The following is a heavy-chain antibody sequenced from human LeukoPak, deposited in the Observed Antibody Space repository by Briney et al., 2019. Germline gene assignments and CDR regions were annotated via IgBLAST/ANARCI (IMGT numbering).Heavy chain of an antibody. CDR3: AKVLSALHHDAFDI. CDR2: ISSSGSTI. V-gene: IGHV3-11*01. CDR1: GFTFSDYY. Sequence: PGGSLRLSCAASGFTFSDYYMSWIRQAPGKGLEWVSYISSSGSTIYYADSVKGRFTISRDNAKNSLYLQMNSLRAEDTAVYYCAKVLSALHHDAFDIWGQGTMVTVSS. J-gene: IGHJ3*02.